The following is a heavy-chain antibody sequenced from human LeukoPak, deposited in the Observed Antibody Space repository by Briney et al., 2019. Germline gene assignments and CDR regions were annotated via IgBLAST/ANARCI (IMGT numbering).Heavy chain of an antibody. CDR3: ARAVVVVAATPYWFDP. CDR1: GFTFSDYY. Sequence: GGSLRLSCAASGFTFSDYYMSWIRQAPGKGLEWVSYISSSGSTIYYADSVKGRFTISRDNAKNSLYLQMNSLRAEDTAVYYCARAVVVVAATPYWFDPWGQGTRVTVSS. CDR2: ISSSGSTI. D-gene: IGHD2-15*01. V-gene: IGHV3-11*01. J-gene: IGHJ5*02.